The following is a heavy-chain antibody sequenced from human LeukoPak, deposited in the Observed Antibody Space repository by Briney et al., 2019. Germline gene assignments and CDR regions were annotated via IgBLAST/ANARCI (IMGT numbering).Heavy chain of an antibody. D-gene: IGHD2-2*01. V-gene: IGHV4-61*02. CDR3: ARAHYQLLSLDY. CDR2: IYTSGST. Sequence: ASQTLSLTCTVSGGSISSGSHYWSWIRQPAGKGLEWIGRIYTSGSTNYNPSLKSRVTISVDTSKNQFSLKLSSVTAADTAVYYCARAHYQLLSLDYWGQGTLVTVSS. J-gene: IGHJ4*02. CDR1: GGSISSGSHY.